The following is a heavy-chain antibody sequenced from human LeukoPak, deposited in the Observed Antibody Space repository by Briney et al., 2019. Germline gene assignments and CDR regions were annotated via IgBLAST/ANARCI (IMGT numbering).Heavy chain of an antibody. V-gene: IGHV3-73*01. CDR1: GFTFSASA. Sequence: GGSLKLSCAASGFTFSASAIHWVRQASWKGLEWVGHIRSKVNTYATAYTASVKGSFTISRDDSKNTAYLQMNSLKTEDTAVYYCTRLDVDQGVFDIWGQGTMVTVPS. CDR3: TRLDVDQGVFDI. J-gene: IGHJ3*02. D-gene: IGHD3-10*01. CDR2: IRSKVNTYAT.